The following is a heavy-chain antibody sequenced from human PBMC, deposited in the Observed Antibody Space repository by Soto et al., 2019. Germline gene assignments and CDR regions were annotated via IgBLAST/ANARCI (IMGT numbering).Heavy chain of an antibody. V-gene: IGHV1-69*13. CDR2: IIPIFGTA. CDR1: GGTFSSYA. J-gene: IGHJ6*02. D-gene: IGHD2-21*02. Sequence: SVKVSCKASGGTFSSYAISWVRQAPGQGLEWMGGIIPIFGTANYAQKFQGRVTITADESTSTAYMELSSLRSEDTAGYYCASLVVTTSYYYYGMDVWGQGTTVTVSS. CDR3: ASLVVTTSYYYYGMDV.